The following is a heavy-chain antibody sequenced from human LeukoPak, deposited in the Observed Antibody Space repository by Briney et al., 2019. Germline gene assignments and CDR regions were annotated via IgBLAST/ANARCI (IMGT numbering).Heavy chain of an antibody. Sequence: SETLSLTCTVSGGSISSSSYYWGWIRQPPGKGLGWIGSIYYSGSTYYNPSLKSRVTISVDTSKNQFSLKLSSVTAADTAVYYCARTPPPGGYYYYYMDVWGKGTTVTVSS. J-gene: IGHJ6*03. V-gene: IGHV4-39*01. CDR2: IYYSGST. CDR1: GGSISSSSYY. D-gene: IGHD1-14*01. CDR3: ARTPPPGGYYYYYMDV.